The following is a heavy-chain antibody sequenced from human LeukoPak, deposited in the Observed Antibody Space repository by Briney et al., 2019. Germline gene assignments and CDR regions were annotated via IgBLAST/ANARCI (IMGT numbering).Heavy chain of an antibody. V-gene: IGHV4-59*01. CDR3: ARDGAAGTRGVDY. D-gene: IGHD6-13*01. CDR1: GGSISSYY. J-gene: IGHJ4*02. Sequence: SETLSLTCTVSGGSISSYYWSWIRQPPGKGLEWIGYIYYSGSTNYNPSLKSRVTISVDTSKNQFSLKLSSVTAADTAVYYCARDGAAGTRGVDYWGQGTLVTVSS. CDR2: IYYSGST.